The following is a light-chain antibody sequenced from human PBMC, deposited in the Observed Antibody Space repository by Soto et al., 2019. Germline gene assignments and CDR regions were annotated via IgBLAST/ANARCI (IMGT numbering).Light chain of an antibody. Sequence: ETVMTQSAATLSVSPGERATLSCRASQSVSSNLAWYQQNPGQAPRLLIYGASTRVTGIPARFSGSGSGTEFTLTISSRQSEDFAVYYCQQYNNWPRTFGQGTKVEIK. CDR2: GAS. CDR1: QSVSSN. V-gene: IGKV3-15*01. CDR3: QQYNNWPRT. J-gene: IGKJ1*01.